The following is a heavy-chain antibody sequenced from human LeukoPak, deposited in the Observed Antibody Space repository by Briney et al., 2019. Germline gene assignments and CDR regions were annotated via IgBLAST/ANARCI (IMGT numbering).Heavy chain of an antibody. CDR2: IYSGDTT. CDR3: ASILRSSSGYYFDY. D-gene: IGHD3-10*01. Sequence: GGSLRLSCAASGFTVSTNYMSWVRWAPGKGLEWVSVIYSGDTTFYADSVRGKFTIARDNSKNTLYLQMNSLRAEDPAVYYCASILRSSSGYYFDYWGQGTLVTVSS. V-gene: IGHV3-66*01. J-gene: IGHJ4*02. CDR1: GFTVSTNY.